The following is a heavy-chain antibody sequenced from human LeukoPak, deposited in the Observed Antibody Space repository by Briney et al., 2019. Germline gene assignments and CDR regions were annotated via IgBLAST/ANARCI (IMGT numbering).Heavy chain of an antibody. CDR3: ARGLRRSSRVAFDI. CDR1: GVSFSGYY. CDR2: INHSGST. Sequence: SETLSLTCAVYGVSFSGYYWSWIRQPPGKGLEWIGEINHSGSTNYNPSLKSRVTISVDTSKNQFSLKLSSVTAADTAVYYCARGLRRSSRVAFDIWGQGTMVTVSS. J-gene: IGHJ3*02. D-gene: IGHD3-10*01. V-gene: IGHV4-34*01.